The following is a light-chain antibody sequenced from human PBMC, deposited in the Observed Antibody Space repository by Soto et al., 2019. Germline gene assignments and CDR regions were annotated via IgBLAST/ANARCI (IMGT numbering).Light chain of an antibody. V-gene: IGLV2-8*01. J-gene: IGLJ1*01. Sequence: QSVLTQPPSASGSPGQSVAISCTGTSSDVGGYNYVSWYQQHPGKAPKLMIYEVNKRPSGVPDRFSGSKSGTSASLAITGLQAEDEADYYCQSFDSSRFYVFGTGTKVTVL. CDR2: EVN. CDR3: QSFDSSRFYV. CDR1: SSDVGGYNY.